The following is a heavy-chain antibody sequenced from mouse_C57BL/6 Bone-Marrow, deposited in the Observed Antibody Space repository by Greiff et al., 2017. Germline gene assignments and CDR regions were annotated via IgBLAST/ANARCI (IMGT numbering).Heavy chain of an antibody. J-gene: IGHJ4*01. D-gene: IGHD2-4*01. CDR3: ARIYYDHGDYAMDY. Sequence: VQLQQSGAELVKPGASVKMSCKASGYTFTSYWITWVKQRPGQGLEWIGDIYPGSGSTNYNEKFKSKATLTVDTSSSTAYMQLSSLTSEDSAVYYCARIYYDHGDYAMDYWGQGTSVTVSS. CDR1: GYTFTSYW. CDR2: IYPGSGST. V-gene: IGHV1-55*01.